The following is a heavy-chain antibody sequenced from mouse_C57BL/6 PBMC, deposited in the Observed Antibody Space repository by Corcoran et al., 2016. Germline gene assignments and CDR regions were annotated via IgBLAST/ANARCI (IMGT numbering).Heavy chain of an antibody. Sequence: DVQLQESGPGLVKPSQSLSLTCSVTGYSITSGYYWNWIRQFPGNKLEWMGYISYDGSNNYNPSLKNRISITRDTSKNQFFLKLNSVTTEDTATYYCASYYGSSLWYFDVWGTGTTVTVSS. D-gene: IGHD1-1*01. CDR3: ASYYGSSLWYFDV. CDR2: ISYDGSN. J-gene: IGHJ1*03. V-gene: IGHV3-6*01. CDR1: GYSITSGYY.